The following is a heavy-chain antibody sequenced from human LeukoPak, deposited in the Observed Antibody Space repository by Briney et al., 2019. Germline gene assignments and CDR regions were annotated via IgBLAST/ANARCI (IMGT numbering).Heavy chain of an antibody. CDR1: GYTFTGYY. CDR2: INPNSGGT. D-gene: IGHD3-10*01. V-gene: IGHV1-2*02. Sequence: APVKVSCKASGYTFTGYYMHWVRQAPGQGLEWMGWINPNSGGTNYAQKFQGRVTMTRDTSISTAYMELSRLRSDDTAVYYCARGLYGSGPMDVWGQGTTVTVSS. J-gene: IGHJ6*02. CDR3: ARGLYGSGPMDV.